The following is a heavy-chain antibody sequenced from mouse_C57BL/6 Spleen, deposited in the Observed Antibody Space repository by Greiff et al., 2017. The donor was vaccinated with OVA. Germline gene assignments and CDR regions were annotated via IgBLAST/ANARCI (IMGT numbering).Heavy chain of an antibody. CDR1: GYSFTGYY. J-gene: IGHJ2*01. D-gene: IGHD3-3*01. V-gene: IGHV1-42*01. CDR3: ARGTEGYFDY. CDR2: INPSTGGT. Sequence: EVQLQQSGPELVKPGASVKISCKASGYSFTGYYMNWVKQSPEKSLEWIGEINPSTGGTTYNQKFKAKATLTVDKSSSTAYMQLKSLTSEDSAVYYCARGTEGYFDYWGQGTTLTVSS.